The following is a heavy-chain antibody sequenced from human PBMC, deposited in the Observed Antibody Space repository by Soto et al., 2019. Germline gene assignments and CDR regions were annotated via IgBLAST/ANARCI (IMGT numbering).Heavy chain of an antibody. CDR2: IYYGGST. CDR3: AAEVGFGPLFDY. Sequence: QVQLQESGPGLVKPSQTLSLTCTVSGDSISSGGYYWSWIRQHPGKGLEWIGYIYYGGSTYYNPALSSRVTISVDTSKNQFSLKLSSVTAAYTAVYYCAAEVGFGPLFDYWGQGTLVTVSS. J-gene: IGHJ4*02. D-gene: IGHD3-3*01. CDR1: GDSISSGGYY. V-gene: IGHV4-31*03.